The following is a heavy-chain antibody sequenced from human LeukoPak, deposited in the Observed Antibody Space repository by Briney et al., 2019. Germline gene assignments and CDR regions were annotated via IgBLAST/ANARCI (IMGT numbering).Heavy chain of an antibody. CDR1: GGSISSYY. V-gene: IGHV4-59*01. CDR3: ARSPYSSSWYCLWFDP. CDR2: IYYSGST. D-gene: IGHD6-13*01. J-gene: IGHJ5*02. Sequence: PSETLSLTCTVSGGSISSYYWSWIRQPPGKGLEWIGYIYYSGSTNYNPSLKSRVTISVDTSKNQFSLKLSSVTAADTAVYYCARSPYSSSWYCLWFDPWGQGTLVTVSS.